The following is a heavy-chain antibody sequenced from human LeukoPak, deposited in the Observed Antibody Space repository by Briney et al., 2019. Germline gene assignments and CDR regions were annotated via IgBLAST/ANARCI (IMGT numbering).Heavy chain of an antibody. CDR1: GFTFSSYW. J-gene: IGHJ5*02. Sequence: GGSLRLSCAASGFTFSSYWMHWVRQAPGKGLVWVSRINSDGSSTDYADSVKGRFTISRDNAKNTLYLQMNSLRAEDTAVYYCARVIPRFLEWSLYPWGQGTLVTVSS. CDR2: INSDGSST. D-gene: IGHD3-3*01. CDR3: ARVIPRFLEWSLYP. V-gene: IGHV3-74*01.